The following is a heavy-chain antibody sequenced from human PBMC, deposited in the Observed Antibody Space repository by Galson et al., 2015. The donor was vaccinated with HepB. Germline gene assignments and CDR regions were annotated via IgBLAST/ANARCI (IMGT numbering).Heavy chain of an antibody. CDR1: GFTFSSYG. CDR3: ARGGCSGGSCYSSYYYYYMDV. D-gene: IGHD2-15*01. J-gene: IGHJ6*03. V-gene: IGHV3-33*01. Sequence: SLRLSCAASGFTFSSYGMHWVRQAPGKGLEWVAVIWYDGSNKYYADSVKGRFTISRDNSKNTLYLQMNSLRAEDTAVYYCARGGCSGGSCYSSYYYYYMDVWGKGTTVTVSS. CDR2: IWYDGSNK.